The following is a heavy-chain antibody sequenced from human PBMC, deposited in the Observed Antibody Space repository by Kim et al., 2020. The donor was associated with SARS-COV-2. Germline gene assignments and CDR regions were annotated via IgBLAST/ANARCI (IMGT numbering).Heavy chain of an antibody. D-gene: IGHD2-2*02. Sequence: SVKVSCKASGGTFSSYAISWVRQAPGQGLEWMGGIIPIFGTANYAQKFQGRVTITADESTSTAYMELSSLRSEDTAVYYCARSPRYCSSTSCYTAAYYFDYWGQGTLVTVSS. J-gene: IGHJ4*02. V-gene: IGHV1-69*13. CDR3: ARSPRYCSSTSCYTAAYYFDY. CDR1: GGTFSSYA. CDR2: IIPIFGTA.